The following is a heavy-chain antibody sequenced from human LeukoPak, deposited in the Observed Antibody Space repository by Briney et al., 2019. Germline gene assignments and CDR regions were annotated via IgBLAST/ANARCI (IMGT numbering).Heavy chain of an antibody. J-gene: IGHJ5*02. CDR3: ATGSGYYLEH. D-gene: IGHD3-22*01. V-gene: IGHV1-18*01. CDR1: NYTFVTSV. CDR2: ISVYDGNT. Sequence: ASVKVSCKAPNYTFVTSVITWVRQTPGLGLEWMGWISVYDGNTNYAQTFQGRPTMTADISTTTAHMELRSLDSDDTALYYCATGSGYYLEHWGQGTQVIVSS.